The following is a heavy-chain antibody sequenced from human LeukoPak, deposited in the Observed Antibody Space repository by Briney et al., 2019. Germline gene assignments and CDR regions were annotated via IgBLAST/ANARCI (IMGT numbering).Heavy chain of an antibody. CDR2: ISGSGGDT. D-gene: IGHD3-10*01. Sequence: PGGSLRLSCAAFGFTFSSYAMGWVRQAPGKGLEWVSAISGSGGDTYYADSVKGRFTFSRDNSKNTLYLQMNSLRPEDTALYYWAKAVWFGEFDYYFFGLDVWGQGTTVTVSS. CDR3: AKAVWFGEFDYYFFGLDV. J-gene: IGHJ6*02. V-gene: IGHV3-23*01. CDR1: GFTFSSYA.